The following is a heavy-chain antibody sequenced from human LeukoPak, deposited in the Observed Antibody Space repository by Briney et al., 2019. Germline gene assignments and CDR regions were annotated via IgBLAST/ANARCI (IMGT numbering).Heavy chain of an antibody. V-gene: IGHV3-7*04. CDR2: IKQDGSEK. D-gene: IGHD6-13*01. CDR1: GFTFSGYW. CDR3: ARDWQWQQLDGDAFDI. Sequence: AGGSLRLSCAASGFTFSGYWMSWVRQAPGKGLEWVANIKQDGSEKYYVDSVKGRFTISRDNAKNSLFLQMNSLRAEDTAVYYCARDWQWQQLDGDAFDIWGQGTMVTVSS. J-gene: IGHJ3*02.